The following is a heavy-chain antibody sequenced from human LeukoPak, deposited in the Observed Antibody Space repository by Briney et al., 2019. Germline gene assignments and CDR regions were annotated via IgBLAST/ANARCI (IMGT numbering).Heavy chain of an antibody. CDR1: GGSISSYY. D-gene: IGHD2-2*02. CDR2: IYYSGGT. Sequence: SETLSLTCTVSGGSISSYYWSWIRQPPGKGLEWIGYIYYSGGTNYNPSLKSRVTISVDTSKNQFSLKLSSVTAADTAVYYCARAGVPAAIQVVGWFDPWGQGTLVTVSS. V-gene: IGHV4-59*01. CDR3: ARAGVPAAIQVVGWFDP. J-gene: IGHJ5*02.